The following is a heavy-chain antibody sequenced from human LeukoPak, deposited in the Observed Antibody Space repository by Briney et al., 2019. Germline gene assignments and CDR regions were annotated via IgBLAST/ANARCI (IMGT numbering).Heavy chain of an antibody. CDR1: GFTFDNYA. Sequence: PGGSLRLSCAASGFTFDNYAMHWVRKVPGKGLEWVSGISWNGGIIGYADSVKGRFTISRDSAKNSLYLQMNSLRAEDTALYHCARGNLYGSGSYDYWGQGTLVTVSS. D-gene: IGHD3-10*01. J-gene: IGHJ4*02. CDR2: ISWNGGII. CDR3: ARGNLYGSGSYDY. V-gene: IGHV3-9*01.